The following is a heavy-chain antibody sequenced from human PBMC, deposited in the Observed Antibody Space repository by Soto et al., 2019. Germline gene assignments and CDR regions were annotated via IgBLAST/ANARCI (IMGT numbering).Heavy chain of an antibody. V-gene: IGHV1-3*01. CDR2: VNAGNGNR. CDR1: GYTFTNYA. D-gene: IGHD3-22*01. J-gene: IGHJ4*02. Sequence: QIQLVQSGAEVKKPGASVTVSCKASGYTFTNYAIHWVRQAPGQSLEWMGWVNAGNGNRKLSQKFQGRVTLIRDTSATTVYMEMRRLRSEDTAVYYCARDDFDSSGFDYWGQGTLVTVSS. CDR3: ARDDFDSSGFDY.